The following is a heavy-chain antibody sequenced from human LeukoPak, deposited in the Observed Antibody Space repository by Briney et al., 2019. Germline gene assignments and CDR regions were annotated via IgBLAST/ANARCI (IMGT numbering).Heavy chain of an antibody. CDR1: GFTFSSYW. CDR2: IKQDGSEK. D-gene: IGHD3-22*01. CDR3: ARDLEYYYDSSGYYD. V-gene: IGHV3-7*01. J-gene: IGHJ4*02. Sequence: GGSLRPSCAASGFTFSSYWMSWVRQAPGKGLEWVANIKQDGSEKYYVDSVKGRFTISRDNAKNSLYLQMNSLRAEDTAVYYCARDLEYYYDSSGYYDWGQGTLVTVSS.